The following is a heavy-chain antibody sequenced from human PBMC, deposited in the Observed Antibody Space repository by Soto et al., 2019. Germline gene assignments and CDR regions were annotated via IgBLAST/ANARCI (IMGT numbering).Heavy chain of an antibody. CDR1: GYTFPNYG. V-gene: IGHV1-18*01. CDR3: VRDLDGSGAYYTDF. CDR2: ISAYKTNI. D-gene: IGHD3-10*01. Sequence: ASVKVSCKASGYTFPNYGITWVRQAPGQGLEWMGWISAYKTNIKYAQKFQGRVTLTTDTSTSTAYMELRSLRSDDTAIYYCVRDLDGSGAYYTDFWGQGTLVTVSS. J-gene: IGHJ4*02.